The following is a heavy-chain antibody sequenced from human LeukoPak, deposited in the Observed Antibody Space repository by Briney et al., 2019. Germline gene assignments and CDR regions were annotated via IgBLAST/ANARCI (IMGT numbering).Heavy chain of an antibody. CDR3: ARGEGMVSDYYYYYGMDV. J-gene: IGHJ6*04. V-gene: IGHV4-30-4*01. CDR1: GGSISSGDYY. D-gene: IGHD3-10*01. CDR2: IYYSGST. Sequence: PSQTLSLTCTVSGGSISSGDYYWSWIRQPPGKGLEWIGYIYYSGSTYYNPSLKSRVTISVDTSKNQFSLKLSSVTAADTAVYYCARGEGMVSDYYYYYGMDVWGKGTTVTVSS.